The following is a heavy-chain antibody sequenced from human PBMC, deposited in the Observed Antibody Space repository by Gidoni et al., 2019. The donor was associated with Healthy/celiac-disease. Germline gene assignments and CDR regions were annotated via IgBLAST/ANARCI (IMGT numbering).Heavy chain of an antibody. Sequence: QVQLVESGGGLVKPGGSLSLSCAASGFTFSDYYMSWIRQAPGKGLEWVSYISSSCSTIYYADSVKGRFTISRDNAKNSLYLQMNSLRAEDTAVYYCARDAYYDFWSGYYYYYYYMDVWGKGTTVTVSS. J-gene: IGHJ6*03. V-gene: IGHV3-11*01. CDR2: ISSSCSTI. D-gene: IGHD3-3*01. CDR3: ARDAYYDFWSGYYYYYYYMDV. CDR1: GFTFSDYY.